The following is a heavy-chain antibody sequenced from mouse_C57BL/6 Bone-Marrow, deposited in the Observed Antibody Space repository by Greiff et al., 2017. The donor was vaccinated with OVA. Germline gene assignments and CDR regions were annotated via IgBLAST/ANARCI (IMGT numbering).Heavy chain of an antibody. V-gene: IGHV5-16*01. CDR3: ARDGIVTTGGFAY. J-gene: IGHJ3*01. CDR1: GFTFSDYY. CDR2: INYDGSST. Sequence: EVMLVESEGGLVQPGSSMKLSCTASGFTFSDYYMAWVRQVPEKGLEWVANINYDGSSTYYLDSLKSRFIISRDNAKDILYLQMSSLKSEDTATYYCARDGIVTTGGFAYWGQGTLVTVSA. D-gene: IGHD2-5*01.